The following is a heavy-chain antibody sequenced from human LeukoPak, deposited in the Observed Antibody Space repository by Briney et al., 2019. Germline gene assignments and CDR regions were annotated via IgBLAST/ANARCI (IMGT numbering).Heavy chain of an antibody. Sequence: SVKVSCKASGGTFSSYAISWVRQAPGLGLEWMGRIIPILGIANHAQKFQRRVTITAEKSTSTAYMELSSLRSGDTAVYYCASLGSSGYPIDYWGQGTLVTVSS. CDR2: IIPILGIA. D-gene: IGHD3-22*01. J-gene: IGHJ4*02. V-gene: IGHV1-69*04. CDR3: ASLGSSGYPIDY. CDR1: GGTFSSYA.